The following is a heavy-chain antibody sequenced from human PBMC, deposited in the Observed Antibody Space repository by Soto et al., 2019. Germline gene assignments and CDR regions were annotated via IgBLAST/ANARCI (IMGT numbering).Heavy chain of an antibody. CDR2: LSGSGGTI. Sequence: EEQLLESGGGLVQPGGSLRLSCAASGFTFSTFAMSWVRQAPGKGLEWVSALSGSGGTIYYADSVKGRFTISRDNSKNTLYRQMNSLRVEDTAIYYCAKDTYGELGDYWGQGTLVTVSS. CDR3: AKDTYGELGDY. J-gene: IGHJ4*02. CDR1: GFTFSTFA. D-gene: IGHD1-26*01. V-gene: IGHV3-23*01.